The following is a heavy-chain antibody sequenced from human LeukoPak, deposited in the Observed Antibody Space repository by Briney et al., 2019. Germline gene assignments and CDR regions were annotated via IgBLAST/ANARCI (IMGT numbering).Heavy chain of an antibody. Sequence: PGGPLRLSCAASGFTFSIYSMNWVRQAPGKGLEWVSSISSTSSHIYYADSLKGRLTISRDNAKDSLYLQMNNLRAEDTAVYYCARDNCAFLGSYRTCSDGMDVWAKGPRSPSPQ. D-gene: IGHD3-16*01. J-gene: IGHJ6*04. CDR1: GFTFSIYS. V-gene: IGHV3-21*01. CDR2: ISSTSSHI. CDR3: ARDNCAFLGSYRTCSDGMDV.